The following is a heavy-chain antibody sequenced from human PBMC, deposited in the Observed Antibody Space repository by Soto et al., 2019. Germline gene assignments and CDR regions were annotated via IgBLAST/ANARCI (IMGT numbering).Heavy chain of an antibody. J-gene: IGHJ4*02. D-gene: IGHD2-8*01. Sequence: SETLSLTCTVSGDSVTNYFWRWMRQPPGKGLEWIGHIYHGGRTNYSPSLRSRVTMSLDSSKNQFSLNLSSVTAADTAVYFCERDPGYCTNGVCHILDFWGQGLLVT. CDR3: ERDPGYCTNGVCHILDF. V-gene: IGHV4-59*02. CDR1: GDSVTNYF. CDR2: IYHGGRT.